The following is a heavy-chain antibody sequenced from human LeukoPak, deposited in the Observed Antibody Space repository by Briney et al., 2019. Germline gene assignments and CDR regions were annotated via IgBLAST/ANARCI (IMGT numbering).Heavy chain of an antibody. CDR3: AREGTPHIVVSNWFDP. J-gene: IGHJ5*02. D-gene: IGHD2-2*01. Sequence: GGSLRLSCAASGFTFSSYAMHWVRQAPGKGLEWVAVISYDGSNKYYADSVKGRFTISRDNSKNTLYLHMNSLRAEDTAVYYCAREGTPHIVVSNWFDPWGQGTLVTVSS. CDR1: GFTFSSYA. CDR2: ISYDGSNK. V-gene: IGHV3-30-3*01.